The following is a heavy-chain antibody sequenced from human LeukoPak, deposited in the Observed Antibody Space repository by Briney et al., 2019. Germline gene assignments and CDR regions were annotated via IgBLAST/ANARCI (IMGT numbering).Heavy chain of an antibody. Sequence: PGGSLRLSCAASGFTFSSYGMHWVRQAPGKGLEWVAVIWYDGSNKYYADSVKGRFTISRDNSKNTLYLQMNSLRAEDTAVYYCARGRVGYYDSSGYYYFDYWGQGTLVTVSS. CDR3: ARGRVGYYDSSGYYYFDY. D-gene: IGHD3-22*01. CDR2: IWYDGSNK. V-gene: IGHV3-33*08. CDR1: GFTFSSYG. J-gene: IGHJ4*02.